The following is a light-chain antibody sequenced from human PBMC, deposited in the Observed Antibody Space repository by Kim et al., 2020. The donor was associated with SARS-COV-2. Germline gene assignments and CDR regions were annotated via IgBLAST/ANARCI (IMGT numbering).Light chain of an antibody. CDR1: SSNIGAGYD. CDR3: QSYDSSLSGWV. J-gene: IGLJ3*02. V-gene: IGLV1-40*01. Sequence: RVTISCTGSSSNIGAGYDVSWYQQLPGTAPKLLLYGNSNRPSGVPDRFSGSKSGTSASLAITGLQAEDEADYYCQSYDSSLSGWVFGGGTQLTVL. CDR2: GNS.